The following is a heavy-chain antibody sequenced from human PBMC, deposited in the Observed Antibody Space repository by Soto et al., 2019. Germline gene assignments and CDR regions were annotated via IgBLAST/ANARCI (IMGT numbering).Heavy chain of an antibody. V-gene: IGHV4-31*03. J-gene: IGHJ4*02. CDR2: IYYSGST. D-gene: IGHD3-10*01. Sequence: SETLSLTCTVSGGSISSGGYYWSWIRQHPGKGLEWIGYIYYSGSTYYNPSLKSRVTISVDTSKNQFSLKLSSVTAADTAVYYCAREAVRGVISFYDYWGQGTLVTVSS. CDR1: GGSISSGGYY. CDR3: AREAVRGVISFYDY.